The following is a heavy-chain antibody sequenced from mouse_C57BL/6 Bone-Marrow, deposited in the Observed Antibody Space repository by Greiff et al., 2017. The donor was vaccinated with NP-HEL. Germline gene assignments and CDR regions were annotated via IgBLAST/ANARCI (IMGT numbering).Heavy chain of an antibody. V-gene: IGHV5-17*01. Sequence: EVKLMESGGGLVKPGGSLKLSCAASGFTFSDYGMHWVRQAPEKGLEWVAYISSGSSTIYYADTVKGRFTISRDNAKNTLFLQMTSLRSEDTAMYYCARIWGYYVGYFDYWGQGTTLTVSS. D-gene: IGHD2-3*01. J-gene: IGHJ2*01. CDR1: GFTFSDYG. CDR2: ISSGSSTI. CDR3: ARIWGYYVGYFDY.